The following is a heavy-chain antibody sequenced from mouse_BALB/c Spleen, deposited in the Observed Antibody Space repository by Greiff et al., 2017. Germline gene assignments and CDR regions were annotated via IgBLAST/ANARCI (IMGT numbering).Heavy chain of an antibody. D-gene: IGHD1-1*01. CDR3: ARKIGDYGSSYEGYFDY. Sequence: EVKLQESGPGLVKPSQSLSLTCTVTGYSITSDYAWNWIRQFPGNQLEWMGYISYSGSTSYNPSLKSRISITRDTSKNQFFLQLNSVTTEDTATYYCARKIGDYGSSYEGYFDYWGQGTTLTVSS. V-gene: IGHV3-2*02. CDR1: GYSITSDYA. J-gene: IGHJ2*01. CDR2: ISYSGST.